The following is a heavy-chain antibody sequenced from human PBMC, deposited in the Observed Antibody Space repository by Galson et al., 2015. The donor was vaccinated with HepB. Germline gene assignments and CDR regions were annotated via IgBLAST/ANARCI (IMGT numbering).Heavy chain of an antibody. V-gene: IGHV2-70*11. CDR3: ARTYNDFWSGYSYYYIDV. Sequence: PALVKPTQTLTLTCSFSGFSLTVSGMCVSWVRQPPGKALEWLARVDWNDDKYYSPSLKNRLTISRDTSKNQVVLTVTNVDPVDTATYYCARTYNDFWSGYSYYYIDVWGKGTTVIVPS. CDR1: GFSLTVSGMC. CDR2: VDWNDDK. J-gene: IGHJ6*03. D-gene: IGHD3/OR15-3a*01.